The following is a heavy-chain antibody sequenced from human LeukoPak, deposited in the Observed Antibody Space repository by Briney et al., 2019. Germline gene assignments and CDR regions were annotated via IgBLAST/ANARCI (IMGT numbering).Heavy chain of an antibody. CDR3: ARVAGSGSYFETYYFDY. Sequence: PGRSLRLSCAASGFTFSSYATHWVRQAPGKGLEWVAVISYDGSNKYYADSVKGRFTISRDNSKNTLYLQMNSLRAEDTAVYYCARVAGSGSYFETYYFDYWGQGTLVTVSS. CDR2: ISYDGSNK. J-gene: IGHJ4*02. CDR1: GFTFSSYA. D-gene: IGHD1-26*01. V-gene: IGHV3-30-3*01.